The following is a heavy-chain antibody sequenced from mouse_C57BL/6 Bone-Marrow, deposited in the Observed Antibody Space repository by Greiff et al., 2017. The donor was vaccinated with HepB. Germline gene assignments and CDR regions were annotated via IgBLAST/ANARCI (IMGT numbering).Heavy chain of an antibody. D-gene: IGHD1-1*01. Sequence: EVMLVESGEGLVKPGGSLKLSCAASGFTFSSYAMSWVRQTPEKRLEWVAYISSGGDYIYYADTVKGRFTISRDNARNTLYLQMGSLKSEDTAMYYCTRDHPNYYGSSTYYAMDYWGQGTSVTVSS. CDR2: ISSGGDYI. CDR1: GFTFSSYA. J-gene: IGHJ4*01. CDR3: TRDHPNYYGSSTYYAMDY. V-gene: IGHV5-9-1*02.